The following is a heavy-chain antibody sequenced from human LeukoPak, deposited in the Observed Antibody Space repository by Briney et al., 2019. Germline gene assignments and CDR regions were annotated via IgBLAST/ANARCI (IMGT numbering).Heavy chain of an antibody. Sequence: GGSLRLSCAASGFTFSSYSMNWVRQAPGKGLEWVSSISSSSSYIYYADSVKGRFTISRDNAKNSLYLQMNSLRAEDTAVYYCAKVVPPRDLQYYFDYWGQGTLVTVSS. J-gene: IGHJ4*02. CDR1: GFTFSSYS. V-gene: IGHV3-21*04. CDR2: ISSSSSYI. D-gene: IGHD5-24*01. CDR3: AKVVPPRDLQYYFDY.